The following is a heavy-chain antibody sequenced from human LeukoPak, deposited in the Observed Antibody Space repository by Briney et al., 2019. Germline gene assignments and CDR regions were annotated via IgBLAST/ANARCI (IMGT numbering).Heavy chain of an antibody. V-gene: IGHV4-34*01. Sequence: PSETLSLTCAVYGGSFSGYYWSWIRQPPGKGLEWIGEINHSGSTNYNPSLKSRVTISVDTSKNQFSLKLSSVTAADTAVYYCARGIRMVRGVIDYWGQGTLVTVSS. CDR2: INHSGST. CDR3: ARGIRMVRGVIDY. J-gene: IGHJ4*02. D-gene: IGHD3-10*01. CDR1: GGSFSGYY.